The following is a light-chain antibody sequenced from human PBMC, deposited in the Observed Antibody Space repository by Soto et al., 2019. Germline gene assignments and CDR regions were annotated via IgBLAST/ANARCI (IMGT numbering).Light chain of an antibody. J-gene: IGKJ1*01. V-gene: IGKV3-15*01. Sequence: EIVMTQSPATLSVSPGERATLSCRASQSLSSNLAWYQQKPGQAPRLLIYGASTRATGITARFSGSGPGTEFTLTISSLQSEDFAVYYCQQYNNWPRTFGQGTKVEIK. CDR2: GAS. CDR3: QQYNNWPRT. CDR1: QSLSSN.